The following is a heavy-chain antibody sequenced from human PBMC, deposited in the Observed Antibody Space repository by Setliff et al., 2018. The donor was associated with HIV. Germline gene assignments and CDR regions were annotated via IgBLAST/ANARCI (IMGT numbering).Heavy chain of an antibody. V-gene: IGHV4-4*09. J-gene: IGHJ5*01. D-gene: IGHD1-7*01. CDR1: GGSISSYC. Sequence: PSETLSLTCTVSGGSISSYCWNWIRQPPGKGLEWIGYIFASGSSLYNPSLTSRVTMSTDTPNNRFALKLTSVTAADTAVYYCAKRAVQDGTVTSSNWFESWGQGTLVTVSS. CDR3: AKRAVQDGTVTSSNWFES. CDR2: IFASGSS.